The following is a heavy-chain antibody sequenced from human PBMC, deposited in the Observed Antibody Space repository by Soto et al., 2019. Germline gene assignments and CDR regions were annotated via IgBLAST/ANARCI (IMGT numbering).Heavy chain of an antibody. CDR3: AKKISSSARGFDS. CDR1: GFPFSDYA. CDR2: IGLSGGDT. D-gene: IGHD1-26*01. J-gene: IGHJ4*02. Sequence: GGSLRLSCAASGFPFSDYAMYWVRQAAGKGLEWVSSIGLSGGDTHYSDSVKGRFTVSRDNSKNTLYLQMSSLTADDTAIYFCAKKISSSARGFDSWGQGTLVTVSS. V-gene: IGHV3-23*01.